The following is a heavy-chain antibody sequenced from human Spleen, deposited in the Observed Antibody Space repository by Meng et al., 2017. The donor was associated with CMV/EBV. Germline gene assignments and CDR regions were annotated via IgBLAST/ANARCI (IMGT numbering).Heavy chain of an antibody. Sequence: GESLKISCAASGFTFSIYGMHWVRQSPGKGLEWVAFIQYDGNNKYYADSVKGRFTISRDNAKNSLYLQMNSLRAEDTALYYCAKAYLLYDFWSGGFDYWGQGTLVTVSS. J-gene: IGHJ4*02. CDR3: AKAYLLYDFWSGGFDY. CDR1: GFTFSIYG. CDR2: IQYDGNNK. V-gene: IGHV3-30*02. D-gene: IGHD3-3*01.